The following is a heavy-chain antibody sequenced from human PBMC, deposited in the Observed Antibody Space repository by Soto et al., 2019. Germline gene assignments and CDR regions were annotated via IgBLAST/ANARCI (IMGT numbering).Heavy chain of an antibody. V-gene: IGHV1-46*01. D-gene: IGHD2-15*01. Sequence: ASVKVSCKASGYTFTSYYMHWVRQAPGQGLEWMGIINPSGGSTSYAQKFQGRVTLTRDTSTSTVYMELSSLRSEDTAVYYCASRTSRYCSGGSCYGGEDSYGMDVWGQGTMVTVSS. CDR1: GYTFTSYY. CDR2: INPSGGST. CDR3: ASRTSRYCSGGSCYGGEDSYGMDV. J-gene: IGHJ6*02.